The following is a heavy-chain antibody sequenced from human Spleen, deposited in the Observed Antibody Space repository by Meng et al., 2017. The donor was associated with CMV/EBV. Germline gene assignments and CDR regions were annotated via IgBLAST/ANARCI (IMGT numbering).Heavy chain of an antibody. CDR3: AKDLIFMGAFDI. D-gene: IGHD3-3*01. CDR1: GFTFSSYG. CDR2: IRYDGSNK. V-gene: IGHV3-30*02. Sequence: GESLKISCAASGFTFSSYGMHWVRQAPGKGLEWVSFIRYDGSNKYYADSVKGRFTISRDNSKNTLYLQMNSLRAEDTAVYYCAKDLIFMGAFDIWGPGTMVTVSS. J-gene: IGHJ3*02.